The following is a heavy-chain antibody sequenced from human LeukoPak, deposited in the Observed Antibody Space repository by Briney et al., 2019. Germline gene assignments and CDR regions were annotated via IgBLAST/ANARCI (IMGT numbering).Heavy chain of an antibody. CDR3: AKPYYYGSRSYMDY. V-gene: IGHV3-30*18. D-gene: IGHD3-10*01. CDR2: ISYDGSNT. Sequence: PGRSLRLSCAASGFTFSSYGMHWVRQAPGKGLEWVAVISYDGSNTYYADSVKGRFTISRVNSKNMLYLQMNSLRAEDTAVYYCAKPYYYGSRSYMDYWGQGTLVTVSS. J-gene: IGHJ4*02. CDR1: GFTFSSYG.